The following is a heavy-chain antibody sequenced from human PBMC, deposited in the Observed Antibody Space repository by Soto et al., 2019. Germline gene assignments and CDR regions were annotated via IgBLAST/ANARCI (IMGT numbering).Heavy chain of an antibody. CDR1: GFTFSSYS. J-gene: IGHJ4*02. V-gene: IGHV3-21*01. CDR3: ARSRGEHIVVVTAILNY. D-gene: IGHD2-21*02. Sequence: GGSLRLSCAASGFTFSSYSMNWVRQAPGKGLEWVSSISSSSSYIYYADSVKGRFTISRDNAKNSLYLQMNSLRAEDTAVYYCARSRGEHIVVVTAILNYWGQGTLVTVSS. CDR2: ISSSSSYI.